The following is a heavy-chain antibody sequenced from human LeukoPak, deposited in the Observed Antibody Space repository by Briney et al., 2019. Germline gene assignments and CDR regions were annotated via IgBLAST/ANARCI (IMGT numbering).Heavy chain of an antibody. CDR3: AREGYCSVTSCAYAMDV. Sequence: PGGSLGLSCAASGFTFSSYGMHWVRQAPGKGLEWVAVISYDGSNKYYADSVKGRFTISRDNAKNSLYLQMSSLRAEDTAFYYCAREGYCSVTSCAYAMDVWGQGTTVTVSS. CDR1: GFTFSSYG. J-gene: IGHJ6*02. D-gene: IGHD2-2*01. CDR2: ISYDGSNK. V-gene: IGHV3-30*03.